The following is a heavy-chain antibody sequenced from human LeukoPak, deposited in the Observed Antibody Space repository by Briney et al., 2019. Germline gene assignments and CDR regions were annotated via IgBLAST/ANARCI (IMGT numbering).Heavy chain of an antibody. V-gene: IGHV3-53*01. CDR3: ARDPGYNYGYDY. J-gene: IGHJ4*02. D-gene: IGHD5-18*01. CDR1: GFTFSSYA. CDR2: IYSGGST. Sequence: GGSLRLSCAASGFTFSSYAMHWVRQAPGKGLEWVAIIYSGGSTFYADSVKGRFTISRDNSKNTLYLQMNSLRAEDTAVYYCARDPGYNYGYDYWGQGTLVTVSS.